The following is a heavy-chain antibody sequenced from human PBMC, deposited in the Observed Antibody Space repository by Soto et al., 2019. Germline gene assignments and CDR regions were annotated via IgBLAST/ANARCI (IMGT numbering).Heavy chain of an antibody. CDR3: ARDLSYSGFDY. J-gene: IGHJ4*02. Sequence: GASVKVSCKASGYTFTSYRISWVRQAPGQGLEWMGWISVYNGNTNYEQKVQDRVTMTADTSTSTAYMELRSLRSDDTAVYYCARDLSYSGFDYWGQGTLVTVSS. CDR2: ISVYNGNT. D-gene: IGHD2-15*01. CDR1: GYTFTSYR. V-gene: IGHV1-18*04.